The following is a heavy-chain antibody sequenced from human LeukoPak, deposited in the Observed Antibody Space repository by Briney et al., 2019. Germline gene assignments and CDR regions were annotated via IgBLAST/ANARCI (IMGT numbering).Heavy chain of an antibody. D-gene: IGHD3-10*01. CDR3: ASVSGWGVASRAFDI. V-gene: IGHV4-59*01. CDR2: IYYSGST. Sequence: SETLSLTCTVSGGSISSYYWSWIRQPPGKGLEWIGYIYYSGSTNYNPSLKSRVTISVDTSKNQFSLKLSSVTAADTAVYYCASVSGWGVASRAFDIWGQGTMVTVSS. J-gene: IGHJ3*02. CDR1: GGSISSYY.